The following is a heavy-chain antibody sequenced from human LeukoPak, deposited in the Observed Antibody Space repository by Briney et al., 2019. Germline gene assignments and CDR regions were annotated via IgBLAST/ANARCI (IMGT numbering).Heavy chain of an antibody. CDR1: GFTFSSCG. D-gene: IGHD6-6*01. V-gene: IGHV3-30*18. CDR2: ISYDGSNK. CDR3: AKSYSTYSSSPYNWFDP. J-gene: IGHJ5*02. Sequence: PGRSLRLSCAASGFTFSSCGMHWVRQAPGKGLEWVAVISYDGSNKYYADSVKGRFTISRDNSKNTLYLQMNSLRAEDTAVYYCAKSYSTYSSSPYNWFDPWGQGTLVTVSS.